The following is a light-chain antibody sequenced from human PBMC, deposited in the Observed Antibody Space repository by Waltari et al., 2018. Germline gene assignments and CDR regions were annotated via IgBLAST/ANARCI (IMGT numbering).Light chain of an antibody. J-gene: IGLJ1*01. V-gene: IGLV2-23*01. Sequence: QSALTQPASVSGSPGQSFTISCTGTTSGVWTYNLVSWYQQHPGKAPKLIIFEGTKRPSGVSNRFFASKSGNTASLTISGLQADDEADYHCCSYVSNTYVFGTGTKVTVL. CDR3: CSYVSNTYV. CDR2: EGT. CDR1: TSGVWTYNL.